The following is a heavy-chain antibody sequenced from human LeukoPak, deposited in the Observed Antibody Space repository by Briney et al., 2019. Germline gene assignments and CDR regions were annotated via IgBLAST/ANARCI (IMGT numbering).Heavy chain of an antibody. CDR3: ARGAAAGSLDWFDP. CDR1: GFTVSSNY. Sequence: TGGSLRLSCAASGFTVSSNYMSWVRQAPGKGLEWVSVIYSGGSTDYADSVKGRFIISRDNSKNTLYLQMNSLRADDTAVYYCARGAAAGSLDWFDPWGQGTLVTVSS. V-gene: IGHV3-66*01. CDR2: IYSGGST. J-gene: IGHJ5*02. D-gene: IGHD6-13*01.